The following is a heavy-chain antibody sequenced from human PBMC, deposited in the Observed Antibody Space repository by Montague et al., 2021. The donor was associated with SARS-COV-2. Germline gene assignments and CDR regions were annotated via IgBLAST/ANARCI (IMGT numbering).Heavy chain of an antibody. CDR3: ARLGDGVVPSPILGVGPYYSYYYMDV. CDR2: IHHGGST. Sequence: SETLSLTRAVHGGSFSTYSWNWIRQHPGKGLEWIGEIHHGGSTNYNPSLKSGVTISADTSKNQFSLKLTSVAAADTAVYYCARLGDGVVPSPILGVGPYYSYYYMDVWGKGTTVTVSS. J-gene: IGHJ6*03. V-gene: IGHV4-34*01. D-gene: IGHD3-10*01. CDR1: GGSFSTYS.